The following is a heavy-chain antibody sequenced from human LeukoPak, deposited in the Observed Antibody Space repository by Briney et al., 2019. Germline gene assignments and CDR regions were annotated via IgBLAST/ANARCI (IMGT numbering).Heavy chain of an antibody. V-gene: IGHV3-23*01. CDR1: GFTFSSYA. J-gene: IGHJ4*02. CDR3: LAGTERIDY. D-gene: IGHD6-19*01. CDR2: ISGSGGST. Sequence: SGGSLRLSCAASGFTFSSYAMSWVRQAPGKGLEWVSAISGSGGSTYYADSVKGRFTISRDNSKNTLYLQMNCLRAEDTAVYYCLAGTERIDYWGQGTLVTVSS.